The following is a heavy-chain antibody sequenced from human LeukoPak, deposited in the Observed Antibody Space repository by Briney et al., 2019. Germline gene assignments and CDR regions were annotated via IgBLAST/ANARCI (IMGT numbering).Heavy chain of an antibody. CDR2: IWYDGSNK. CDR1: GFTFSSYG. J-gene: IGHJ4*02. Sequence: LPGGSLRLSCAASGFTFSSYGMHWVRQAPGKGLEWVAVIWYDGSNKYYADSVKGRFTISRDNSKNTLYLQMNSLRAEDTAVYYCGKEVERHFDLKYWGQGTLVTVSS. CDR3: GKEVERHFDLKY. V-gene: IGHV3-33*06.